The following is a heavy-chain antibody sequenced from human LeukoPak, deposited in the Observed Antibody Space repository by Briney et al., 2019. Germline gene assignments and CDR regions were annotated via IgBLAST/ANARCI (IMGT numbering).Heavy chain of an antibody. D-gene: IGHD3-9*01. CDR2: INHSGST. CDR3: ARGRKYYDILTGSGYYYMDV. J-gene: IGHJ6*03. Sequence: SETLSLTCTVSGGSISSYYWSWIRQPPGKGLEWIGEINHSGSTNYNPSLKSRVTISVDTSKNQFSLKLSSVTAADTAVYYCARGRKYYDILTGSGYYYMDVWGKGTTVTVSS. CDR1: GGSISSYY. V-gene: IGHV4-34*01.